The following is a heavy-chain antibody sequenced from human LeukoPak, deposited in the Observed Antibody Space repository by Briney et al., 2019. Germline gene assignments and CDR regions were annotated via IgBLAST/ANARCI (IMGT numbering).Heavy chain of an antibody. CDR3: AKAPPGDYPYWYFDL. CDR2: IGGSGQNT. D-gene: IGHD4-17*01. CDR1: GFTFSTYG. V-gene: IGHV3-23*01. J-gene: IGHJ2*01. Sequence: PGGSLRLSCAASGFTFSTYGMGWVRQGPGKGLQWVSTIGGSGQNTHYADSVKGRFTVSRDNSKNTLYLQINSLRAEDTAVYYCAKAPPGDYPYWYFDLWGRGTLVTGSS.